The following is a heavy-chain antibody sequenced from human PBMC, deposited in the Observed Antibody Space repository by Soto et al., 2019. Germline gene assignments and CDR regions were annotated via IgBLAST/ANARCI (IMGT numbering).Heavy chain of an antibody. D-gene: IGHD2-15*01. Sequence: NPSETLSLTCAVYGGSFSGYYWSWIRQPPGKGLEWIGEINHSGSTNYNPSLKSRVTISVDTSKNQFSLKLSSVTAADTAVYYCARGDSTTYYYYGMDVWGQGPTGTVP. CDR1: GGSFSGYY. V-gene: IGHV4-34*01. CDR2: INHSGST. J-gene: IGHJ6*02. CDR3: ARGDSTTYYYYGMDV.